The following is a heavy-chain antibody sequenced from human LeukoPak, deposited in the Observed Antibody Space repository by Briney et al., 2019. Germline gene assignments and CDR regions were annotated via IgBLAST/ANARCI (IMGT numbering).Heavy chain of an antibody. CDR3: AREARSSWYYYYYGMDV. J-gene: IGHJ6*02. Sequence: PSETLSLTCNVSGGSISSGSYYWIWIRQPAGKGLESIGRIYTSGSTYYNPYLKSRVTISVDTSKNQFSLKLSSVTAADTAVYYCAREARSSWYYYYYGMDVWGQGTTVTVSS. CDR2: IYTSGST. V-gene: IGHV4-61*02. CDR1: GGSISSGSYY. D-gene: IGHD6-13*01.